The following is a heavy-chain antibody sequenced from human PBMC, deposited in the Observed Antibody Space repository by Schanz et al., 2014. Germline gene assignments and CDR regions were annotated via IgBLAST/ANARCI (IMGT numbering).Heavy chain of an antibody. CDR3: AKDAENTAMITDYFDY. CDR1: GFTFSTST. CDR2: ISGSGAST. Sequence: EVQLVESGGGLVQPGGSLRLSCAASGFTFSTSTMHWVRQAPGKGLEWVSGISGSGASTYYADSVKGRFTISRDNSNKTVDLQMNSLRAEDTAVYYCAKDAENTAMITDYFDYWGQGTLVNVSS. V-gene: IGHV3-23*04. D-gene: IGHD5-18*01. J-gene: IGHJ4*02.